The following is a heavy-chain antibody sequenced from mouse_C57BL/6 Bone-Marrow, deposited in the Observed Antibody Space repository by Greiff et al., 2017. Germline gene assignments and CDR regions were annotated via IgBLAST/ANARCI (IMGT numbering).Heavy chain of an antibody. CDR2: IDPEDGDT. D-gene: IGHD1-1*01. CDR1: GFNIKDYY. V-gene: IGHV14-1*01. CDR3: TLPQFITRDY. J-gene: IGHJ2*01. Sequence: VQLQQSGAELVRPGASVKLSCTASGFNIKDYYMHWVKQRPEPGLEWIGRIDPEDGDTEYAPKFQGKATMTADTSSNPALLQLSSLTSEDTAVYYCTLPQFITRDYWGQGTTLTVSS.